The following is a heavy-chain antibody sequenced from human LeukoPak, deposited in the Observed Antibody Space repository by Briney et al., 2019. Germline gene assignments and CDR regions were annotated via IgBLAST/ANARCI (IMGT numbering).Heavy chain of an antibody. V-gene: IGHV1-69*04. CDR2: IIPILGIA. J-gene: IGHJ4*02. CDR3: ARDIPWDCSSGSCSTDY. Sequence: GASVKVSCKASGGTFSSYAISWVRQAPGQGLEWMGRIIPILGIANYAQKFQGRVTITADKSTSTAYMELSSLRSEDTAVYYCARDIPWDCSSGSCSTDYWGQGTLVTVSS. D-gene: IGHD2-15*01. CDR1: GGTFSSYA.